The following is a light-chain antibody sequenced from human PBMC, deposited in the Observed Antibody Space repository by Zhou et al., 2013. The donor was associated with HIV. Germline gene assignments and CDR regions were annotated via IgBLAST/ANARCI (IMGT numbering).Light chain of an antibody. J-gene: IGKJ2*01. CDR3: QQANRFPQT. CDR2: AAS. Sequence: DIRMTQSPSSLFASTGDKITITCRASQGISTYVAWYQQKPGKAPNLLIYAASTLQGGVPSRFSGSGSGTDFTLTINRLHPEDFATYYCQQANRFPQTFGQGTKVEIK. V-gene: IGKV1D-12*01. CDR1: QGISTY.